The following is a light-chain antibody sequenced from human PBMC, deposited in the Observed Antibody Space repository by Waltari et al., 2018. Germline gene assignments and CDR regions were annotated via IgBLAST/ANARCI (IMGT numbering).Light chain of an antibody. CDR1: ALPKQY. Sequence: SYELTQPPSVSVSPGQTARITCSGDALPKQYAYWYQQKPGQAPVLVRYKDRARPSGIPERFSGSSSGTTVTLTISGVQAEDEADYYCQSADSSGTYVVFGGGTKLTVL. V-gene: IGLV3-25*03. J-gene: IGLJ2*01. CDR3: QSADSSGTYVV. CDR2: KDR.